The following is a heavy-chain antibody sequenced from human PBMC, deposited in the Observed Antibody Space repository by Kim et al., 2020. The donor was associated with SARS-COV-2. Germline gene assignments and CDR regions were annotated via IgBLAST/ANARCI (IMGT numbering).Heavy chain of an antibody. V-gene: IGHV4-59*01. CDR3: AREGKLAYYNWFDP. CDR1: GGSITPYY. J-gene: IGHJ5*02. D-gene: IGHD3-10*01. CDR2: IYYNGNT. Sequence: SETLSLTCTVSGGSITPYYWSWIRQPPGKGLEWIGYIYYNGNTNYNPSLKSRVTISVDTSKNQVSLKLTSVTAADTAMYFCAREGKLAYYNWFDPWGQGT.